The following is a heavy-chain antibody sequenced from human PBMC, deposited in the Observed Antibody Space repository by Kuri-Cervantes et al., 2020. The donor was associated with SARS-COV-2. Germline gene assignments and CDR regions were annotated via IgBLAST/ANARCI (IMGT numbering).Heavy chain of an antibody. CDR1: GFTFSGYG. CDR2: IWYDGSNK. Sequence: GESLKISCAASGFTFSGYGMHWVRQAPGKGLEWVAVIWYDGSNKYYADAVKGRFTISRDNSKNTLYLKMNSLRAEETAVYYCARNQVVVVPAAMNGYNYSYMDVWGKGTTVTVSS. V-gene: IGHV3-33*01. J-gene: IGHJ6*03. CDR3: ARNQVVVVPAAMNGYNYSYMDV. D-gene: IGHD2-2*01.